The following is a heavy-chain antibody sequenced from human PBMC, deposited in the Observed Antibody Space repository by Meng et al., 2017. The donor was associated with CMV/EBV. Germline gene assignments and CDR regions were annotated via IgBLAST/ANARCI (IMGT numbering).Heavy chain of an antibody. Sequence: GESLKISCAASGFTFSSYAMSWVRQAPGKGLEWVSAISGSGGSTYYADSVKGRFTISRDNSKNTLYLQMNSLRAEDTAVYYCAKEAIMITFGGVIHWGQGTLVTV. CDR3: AKEAIMITFGGVIH. CDR2: ISGSGGST. D-gene: IGHD3-16*02. J-gene: IGHJ4*02. CDR1: GFTFSSYA. V-gene: IGHV3-23*01.